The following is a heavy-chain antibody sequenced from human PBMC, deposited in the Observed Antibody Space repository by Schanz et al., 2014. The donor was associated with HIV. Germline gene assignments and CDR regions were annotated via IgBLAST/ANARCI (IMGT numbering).Heavy chain of an antibody. D-gene: IGHD3-22*01. CDR3: AKPEYDSRGNSQSHFDY. J-gene: IGHJ4*02. CDR2: TSYDGTKK. CDR1: GFTFDNYG. Sequence: QVQLVESGGGVVQPGRSLRLSCAASGFTFDNYGMHWVRQAPGKGLEWEAVTSYDGTKKHYADSVKGRFTISRDNSKNTLYLQMTTLRIDDTAVYYCAKPEYDSRGNSQSHFDYWGQGTLVTVSS. V-gene: IGHV3-30*18.